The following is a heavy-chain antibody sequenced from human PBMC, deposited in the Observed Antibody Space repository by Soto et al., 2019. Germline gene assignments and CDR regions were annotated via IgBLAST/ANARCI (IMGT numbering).Heavy chain of an antibody. J-gene: IGHJ4*02. CDR3: AKTPPRTDTLDY. CDR1: GFTISSYG. V-gene: IGHV3-30*18. D-gene: IGHD2-15*01. CDR2: ISYDGSNK. Sequence: PGGSLRLSCAASGFTISSYGMHWVRQAPGKGLEWVAVISYDGSNKYYADSVKGRFTISRDNSKNTLYLQMNSLRAEDTAVYYCAKTPPRTDTLDYWAQGTLVNVSS.